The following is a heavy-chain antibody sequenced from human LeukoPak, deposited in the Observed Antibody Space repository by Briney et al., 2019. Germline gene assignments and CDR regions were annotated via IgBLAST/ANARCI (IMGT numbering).Heavy chain of an antibody. Sequence: PSETLSLTCSVSGGSISLSYYYWGWIRQPPGKALEWIGNIFYSGSTYYSPSVKSRVTISVDTSKNQFSLKLSSVTAADTAVYYCARGNGSGSYFWPPNYYYYYYMDVWGKGTTVTVSS. J-gene: IGHJ6*03. D-gene: IGHD3-10*01. CDR2: IFYSGST. CDR1: GGSISLSYYY. V-gene: IGHV4-39*07. CDR3: ARGNGSGSYFWPPNYYYYYYMDV.